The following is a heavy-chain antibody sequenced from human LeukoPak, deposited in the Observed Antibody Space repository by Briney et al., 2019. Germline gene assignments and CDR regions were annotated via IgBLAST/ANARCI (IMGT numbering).Heavy chain of an antibody. CDR1: GDSVSSIGAA. CDR2: TYHRSKWYS. J-gene: IGHJ4*02. D-gene: IGHD2-8*02. CDR3: ARTTGHFHY. Sequence: SQTLSLTCAISGDSVSSIGAAWNWIRQSPSRGLEWLGRTYHRSKWYSESALSLKGRITVNPDTSKNQFSLQLNSVGPEDTAVYYSARTTGHFHYWRQGTLVTVSS. V-gene: IGHV6-1*01.